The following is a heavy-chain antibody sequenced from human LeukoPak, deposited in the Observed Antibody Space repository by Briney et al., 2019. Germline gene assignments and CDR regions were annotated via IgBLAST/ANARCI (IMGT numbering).Heavy chain of an antibody. Sequence: GRSLRLSCAASGFTFSSYAMHWVRQAPGKGLEWVAVISYDGSNKYYADSVKGRFTISRDNSKNTLYLQMNSLRAEDTAVYYCARVSGGRHAYDYWGQGTLVTVSS. CDR3: ARVSGGRHAYDY. J-gene: IGHJ4*02. CDR2: ISYDGSNK. V-gene: IGHV3-30-3*01. D-gene: IGHD1-26*01. CDR1: GFTFSSYA.